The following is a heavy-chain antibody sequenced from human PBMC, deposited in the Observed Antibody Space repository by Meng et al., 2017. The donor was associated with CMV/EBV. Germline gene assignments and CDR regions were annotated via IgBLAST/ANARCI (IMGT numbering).Heavy chain of an antibody. J-gene: IGHJ3*02. D-gene: IGHD2-21*01. Sequence: GESLKISCAASGFTFSSYGTHWVRQAPGKGLEWVAVIWYDGSNKYYADSVKGRFTISRDNSKNTLYLQMNSLRAEDTAVYYCAKVGHIVDAFDIWGQGTMVT. CDR1: GFTFSSYG. CDR3: AKVGHIVDAFDI. CDR2: IWYDGSNK. V-gene: IGHV3-33*06.